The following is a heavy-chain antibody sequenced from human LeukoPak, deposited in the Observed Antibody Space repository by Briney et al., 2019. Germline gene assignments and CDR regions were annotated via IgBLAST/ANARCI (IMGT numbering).Heavy chain of an antibody. V-gene: IGHV3-53*01. D-gene: IGHD4-17*01. CDR3: AKDPSLSVTDDAFDI. Sequence: GGSLRLSCAASGFIVSSNYMSWVRQAPGKGLEWVSIIYSDGSTYYADSVKGRFTISRDNFKNILYFDMNSLRAEDTAVYYCAKDPSLSVTDDAFDIWGQGTMVTVSS. CDR2: IYSDGST. CDR1: GFIVSSNY. J-gene: IGHJ3*02.